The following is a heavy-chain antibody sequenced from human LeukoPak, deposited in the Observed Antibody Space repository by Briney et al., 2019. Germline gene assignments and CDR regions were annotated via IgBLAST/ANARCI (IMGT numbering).Heavy chain of an antibody. CDR2: IRSKAYGGTT. Sequence: GGSLRLSCTASGFTFGDYAMSWVRQAPGKGLEWVGFIRSKAYGGTTEYAASVKGRFTISRDDSKSIAYLQMNSLKTEDTAVYYCTRDLTDYVWGSYHYWGQGTLVTVSS. V-gene: IGHV3-49*04. D-gene: IGHD3-16*02. CDR1: GFTFGDYA. J-gene: IGHJ4*02. CDR3: TRDLTDYVWGSYHY.